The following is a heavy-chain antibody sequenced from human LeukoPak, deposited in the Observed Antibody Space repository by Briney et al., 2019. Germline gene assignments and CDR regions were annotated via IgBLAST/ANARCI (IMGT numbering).Heavy chain of an antibody. V-gene: IGHV4-39*07. CDR3: ARDTYYYYYMDV. J-gene: IGHJ6*03. CDR1: GGSISSSSYY. Sequence: SETLSLTCTVSGGSISSSSYYWGWIRQPPGKGLEWIGSIYYSGSTYYNPSLKSRVTISVDTSKNQFSLKLSSVTAADTAVYYCARDTYYYYYMDVWGKGTTVTVSS. CDR2: IYYSGST.